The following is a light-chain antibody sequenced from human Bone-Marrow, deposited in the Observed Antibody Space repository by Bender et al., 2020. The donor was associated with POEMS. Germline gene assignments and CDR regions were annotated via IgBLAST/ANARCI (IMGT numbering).Light chain of an antibody. Sequence: SYDLTQPPSVSVSPGQTVSITCSGDRLGDKYVCWYQQRPGQSPVLVMYQDNKRPSGIPERFSGSNSGNTATLTISGTQAMDEAEYCCQAWDRSTVVFGGGTKVTVL. CDR2: QDN. CDR1: RLGDKY. J-gene: IGLJ2*01. CDR3: QAWDRSTVV. V-gene: IGLV3-1*01.